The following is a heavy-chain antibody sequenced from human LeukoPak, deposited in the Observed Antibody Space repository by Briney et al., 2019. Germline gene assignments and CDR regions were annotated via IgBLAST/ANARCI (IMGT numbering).Heavy chain of an antibody. J-gene: IGHJ4*02. D-gene: IGHD3-10*01. CDR2: INSDGSST. V-gene: IGHV3-74*01. CDR3: AREEFRYYFDY. CDR1: GFTFSSYW. Sequence: PGGSLRLSCAASGFTFSSYWMHWVRQAPGKGLVWVSRINSDGSSTIYADSVKGRFTISRDNAKNTLYLQMNSLRAEDTAVYYCAREEFRYYFDYWGQGTLVTVSS.